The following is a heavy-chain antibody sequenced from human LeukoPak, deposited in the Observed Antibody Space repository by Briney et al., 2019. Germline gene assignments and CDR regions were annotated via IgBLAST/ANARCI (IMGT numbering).Heavy chain of an antibody. Sequence: PGGSLRLSCAASGFTFSSYAMHWVRQAPGKGLEWVAVISYDGSNKYYADSVKGRFTISRDNSKNTLYLQMNSLRAEDTAVYYCARDWVLGAFDIWGQGTMVTVSS. J-gene: IGHJ3*02. CDR3: ARDWVLGAFDI. CDR2: ISYDGSNK. V-gene: IGHV3-30-3*01. CDR1: GFTFSSYA. D-gene: IGHD3-16*01.